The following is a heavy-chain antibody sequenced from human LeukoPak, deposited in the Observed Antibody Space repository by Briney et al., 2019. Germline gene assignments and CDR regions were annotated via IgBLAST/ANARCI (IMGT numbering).Heavy chain of an antibody. V-gene: IGHV1-2*02. CDR3: ARFEDYGGNRDVFDI. J-gene: IGHJ3*02. CDR2: INPNSGGT. D-gene: IGHD4-23*01. CDR1: GYTFTGYY. Sequence: GASVKVSCKATGYTFTGYYMNWVRQAPGQGLEWMGWINPNSGGTNYAQKFQGRVTMTRDTSISTAYMELSRLRSDDTAVYYCARFEDYGGNRDVFDIWGQGTMVTVSS.